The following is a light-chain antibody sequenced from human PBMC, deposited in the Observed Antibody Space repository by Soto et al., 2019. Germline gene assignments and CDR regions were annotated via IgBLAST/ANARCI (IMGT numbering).Light chain of an antibody. V-gene: IGKV3-20*01. J-gene: IGKJ2*01. CDR1: QSVSNSY. Sequence: EIVLTQSPGTLSLSPGERATLSCRASQSVSNSYLAWYQQKPGQAPRLLIYGASSRATGIPDRVSGSGSGTDFTLTSSSLEPEDFAVYYCQQYGSSPYTFGQGTKLEIK. CDR3: QQYGSSPYT. CDR2: GAS.